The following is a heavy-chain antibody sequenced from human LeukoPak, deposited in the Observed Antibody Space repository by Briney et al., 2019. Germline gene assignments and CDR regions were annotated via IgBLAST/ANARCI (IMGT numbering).Heavy chain of an antibody. V-gene: IGHV3-23*01. Sequence: PGGSLRLSCEASGVTLTTYAMSWARQAPGKGLEWVSGISGSGGSTYYADSVKGRFTISRDNSKNTLYLQMNSLRAEDTAVYYCAKLGSGYYLYYFDYWGQGTLVTVSS. CDR1: GVTLTTYA. CDR2: ISGSGGST. D-gene: IGHD3-22*01. J-gene: IGHJ4*02. CDR3: AKLGSGYYLYYFDY.